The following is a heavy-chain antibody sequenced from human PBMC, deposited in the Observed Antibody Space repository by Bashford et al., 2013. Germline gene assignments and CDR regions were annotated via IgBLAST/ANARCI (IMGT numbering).Heavy chain of an antibody. CDR2: ISPGDSAV. J-gene: IGHJ6*04. CDR1: GYNFPTYW. Sequence: GESLKISCKDSGYNFPTYWIAWVRQMPGKGLEWMGVISPGDSAVRYSPSFQGQVTISVDKSINIAYLQWSSLKASDSAMYYCARRHHAMDVWGTPGDMVTVSS. CDR3: ARRHHAMDV. V-gene: IGHV5-51*01.